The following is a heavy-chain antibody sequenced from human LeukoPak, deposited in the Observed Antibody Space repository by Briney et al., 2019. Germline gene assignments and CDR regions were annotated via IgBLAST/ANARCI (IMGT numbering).Heavy chain of an antibody. CDR2: INAGNGNT. Sequence: ASVKVSCKASGYTITSYAMHWVRQAPGQRLEWMGWINAGNGNTKYSQKFQGRVTITRDTSASTAYMELSSLRSEDTAVYYCARDHCGGGCIYYFDYWGQGTLVTVSS. D-gene: IGHD2-21*02. CDR3: ARDHCGGGCIYYFDY. V-gene: IGHV1-3*01. CDR1: GYTITSYA. J-gene: IGHJ4*02.